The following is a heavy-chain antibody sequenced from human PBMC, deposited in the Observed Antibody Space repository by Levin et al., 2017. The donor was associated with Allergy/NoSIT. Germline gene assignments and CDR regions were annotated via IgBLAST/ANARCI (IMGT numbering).Heavy chain of an antibody. D-gene: IGHD6-13*01. CDR2: IYYSGST. J-gene: IGHJ4*02. CDR3: ARHKGKAAAGMVV. CDR1: GGSISSSSYY. V-gene: IGHV4-39*01. Sequence: GSLRLSCTVSGGSISSSSYYWGWIRQPPGKGLEWIGSIYYSGSTYYNPSLKSRVTISVDTSKNQFSLKLSSVTAADTAVYYCARHKGKAAAGMVVWGQGTLVTVSS.